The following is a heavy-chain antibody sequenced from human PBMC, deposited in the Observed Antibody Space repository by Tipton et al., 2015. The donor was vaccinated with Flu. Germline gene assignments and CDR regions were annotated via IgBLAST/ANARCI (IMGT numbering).Heavy chain of an antibody. V-gene: IGHV4-59*01. Sequence: GASIKSYYWSWIRQPPGKGLEWIGYIYHSGITNYNPSLKSRVTISVDTSKNQFSLKLSSVTAADTAVYYCARVGGDYRDSSGFIPWFDLWGQGTLVTVSS. CDR3: ARVGGDYRDSSGFIPWFDL. J-gene: IGHJ5*02. CDR2: IYHSGIT. D-gene: IGHD3-22*01. CDR1: GASIKSYY.